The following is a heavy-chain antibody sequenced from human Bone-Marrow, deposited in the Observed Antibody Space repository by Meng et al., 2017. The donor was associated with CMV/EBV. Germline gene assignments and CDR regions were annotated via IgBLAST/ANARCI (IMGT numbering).Heavy chain of an antibody. D-gene: IGHD1-14*01. J-gene: IGHJ4*02. CDR1: GGSISSYY. CDR2: ISSSSSYI. CDR3: ARDRKPGY. Sequence: ETLSLTCTVSGGSISSYYWSWVRQAPGKGLEWVSSISSSSSYIYYADSVKGRFTISRDNAKNSLYLQMNSLRAEDTAVYYCARDRKPGYWGQGTLVPVSS. V-gene: IGHV3-21*01.